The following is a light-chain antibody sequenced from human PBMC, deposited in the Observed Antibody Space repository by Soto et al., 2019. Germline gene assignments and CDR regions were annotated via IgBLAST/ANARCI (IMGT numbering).Light chain of an antibody. V-gene: IGLV1-51*01. CDR1: SSNIGRNS. J-gene: IGLJ3*02. Sequence: QSVLTQPPSASGTPGQRVTISCSGSSSNIGRNSVSWYQQFPGTVPKLLIYDNNKRPSEIPDRFSGSKSGTSATLGITGLQTGDEADYYCATWDSSLSAGVFGGGTKVTVL. CDR3: ATWDSSLSAGV. CDR2: DNN.